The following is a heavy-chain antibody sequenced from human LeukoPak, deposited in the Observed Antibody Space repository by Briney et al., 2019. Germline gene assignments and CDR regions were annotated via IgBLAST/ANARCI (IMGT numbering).Heavy chain of an antibody. Sequence: SGTLSLTCAVSGGSISSSNWWSWVRQPPGKGLEWIGEIYHSGSTNYNPSLKSRVTISVDKSKNQFSLKVNSVTAADTAMYYCATRMADGAFDFWGQGTMVTVSS. CDR2: IYHSGST. V-gene: IGHV4-4*02. CDR1: GGSISSSNW. CDR3: ATRMADGAFDF. J-gene: IGHJ3*01. D-gene: IGHD5-24*01.